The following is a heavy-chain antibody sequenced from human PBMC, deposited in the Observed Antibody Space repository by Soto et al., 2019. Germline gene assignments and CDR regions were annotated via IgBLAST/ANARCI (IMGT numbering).Heavy chain of an antibody. V-gene: IGHV3-23*01. CDR3: VKFELPPYYYGMDV. Sequence: GGSLRLSCAASGFTFSSYAMSWVRQAPGKGLEWVSAISGSGGSTYYADSVKGRFTISRDNSKNTLYLQMNSLRAEDTAVYYCVKFELPPYYYGMDVWGQGTTVTVS. J-gene: IGHJ6*02. D-gene: IGHD3-10*01. CDR2: ISGSGGST. CDR1: GFTFSSYA.